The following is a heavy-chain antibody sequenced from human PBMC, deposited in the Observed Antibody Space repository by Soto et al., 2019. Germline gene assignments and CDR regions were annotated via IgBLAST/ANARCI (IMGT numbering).Heavy chain of an antibody. J-gene: IGHJ4*02. Sequence: GSLRLSCEASGFVFKMYYMHWVRQVPGKGPEWVSRISADGKITTYADSVKDRFTISRDNAKDTLYLQLDNLRGDDTGLYYCIRGPRASSSGTGAYWGQGTQVTVSS. V-gene: IGHV3-74*01. D-gene: IGHD2-2*01. CDR1: GFVFKMYY. CDR3: IRGPRASSSGTGAY. CDR2: ISADGKIT.